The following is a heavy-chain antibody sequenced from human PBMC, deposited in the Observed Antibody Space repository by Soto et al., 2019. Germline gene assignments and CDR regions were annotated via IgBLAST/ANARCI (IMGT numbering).Heavy chain of an antibody. V-gene: IGHV4-4*02. J-gene: IGHJ5*02. D-gene: IGHD3-3*01. CDR1: GGSISSSNW. Sequence: SETLSLTCAVSGGSISSSNWWSWVRQPPGKGLEWIGEIYHSGSTNYNPSLKSRVTISVDKSKNQFSLKLSSVTAADTAVYYCARDGAAYYDFWSGDVNWFDPWGQGTLVTVSS. CDR2: IYHSGST. CDR3: ARDGAAYYDFWSGDVNWFDP.